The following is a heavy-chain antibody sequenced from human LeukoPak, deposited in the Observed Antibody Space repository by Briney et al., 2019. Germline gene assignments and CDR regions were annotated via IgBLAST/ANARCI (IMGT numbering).Heavy chain of an antibody. CDR2: ISSSSSTI. D-gene: IGHD2-21*01. CDR3: ARYGGSQIAYCGGDCPAPGYMDV. Sequence: GGSLRLSCAASGFTFSSYSMNWVRQAPGKGLEWVSYISSSSSTIYYADSVKGRFTISRDNAKNSLYLQMNSLRAEDTAVYYCARYGGSQIAYCGGDCPAPGYMDVWGKGTTVTVSS. V-gene: IGHV3-48*01. J-gene: IGHJ6*03. CDR1: GFTFSSYS.